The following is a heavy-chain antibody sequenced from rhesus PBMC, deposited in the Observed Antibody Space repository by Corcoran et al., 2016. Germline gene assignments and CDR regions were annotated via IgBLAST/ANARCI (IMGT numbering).Heavy chain of an antibody. CDR1: GVSLSTSGMG. D-gene: IGHD4-23*01. J-gene: IGHJ4*01. CDR3: ARTREYRPDY. CDR2: IYWGDDK. Sequence: QVTLKESGPALVKPTQTLTLTCTFSGVSLSTSGMGVGWISQPPGKALEWLASIYWGDDKYYSTSLKSRLTISKDTSKNQVVLTMTNMDPVDTATYYCARTREYRPDYWGQGVLVTVSS. V-gene: IGHV2S1*01.